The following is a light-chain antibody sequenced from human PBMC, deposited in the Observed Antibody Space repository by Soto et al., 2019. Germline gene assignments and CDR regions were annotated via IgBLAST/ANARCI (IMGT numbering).Light chain of an antibody. CDR1: QRVNRNY. CDR2: GAS. J-gene: IGKJ3*01. CDR3: QQYRSSPPEFT. Sequence: EIGLTHSPGTLSVSPGARVTLSCRAIQRVNRNYLAWYQQRPGQAPRLLPFGASYRATGIPDRFSVSWSGTDFTLTFCSLEPADFAVDDCQQYRSSPPEFTFGPGTKVDS. V-gene: IGKV3-20*01.